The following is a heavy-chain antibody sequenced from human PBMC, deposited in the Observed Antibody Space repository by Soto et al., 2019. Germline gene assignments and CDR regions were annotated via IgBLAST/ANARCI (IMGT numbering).Heavy chain of an antibody. CDR3: AREDVTGTGSGLDY. J-gene: IGHJ4*02. CDR2: ISYNGRNK. V-gene: IGHV3-30*04. D-gene: IGHD1-7*01. Sequence: QVQLVESGGGVVQPGRSLRLSCAASGFTFSTYPMHWVRQAPGKGLEWVAHISYNGRNKYYADSVKGRFTISRDNSKNTLYLEMNSLRAEDTSVYYCAREDVTGTGSGLDYWGQGTLVTVSS. CDR1: GFTFSTYP.